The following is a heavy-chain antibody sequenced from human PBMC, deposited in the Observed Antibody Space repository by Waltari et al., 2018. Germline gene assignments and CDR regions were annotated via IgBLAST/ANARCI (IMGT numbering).Heavy chain of an antibody. V-gene: IGHV4-39*01. CDR1: GGSITSNRHY. J-gene: IGHJ3*01. Sequence: QLQLQESGPRLVRPSETLSLICGVSGGSITSNRHYWAWIRQSPGQGLVWMGTVSYSGTTYISPSLKSRVSVSRDTSKNQVSLILGSVTAADMAVYYCATYIGASVGTAAFDVWGQGTMVTVSS. D-gene: IGHD5-12*01. CDR3: ATYIGASVGTAAFDV. CDR2: VSYSGTT.